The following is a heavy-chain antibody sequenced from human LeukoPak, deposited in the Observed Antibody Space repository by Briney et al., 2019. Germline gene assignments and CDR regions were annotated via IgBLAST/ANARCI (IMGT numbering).Heavy chain of an antibody. D-gene: IGHD3-3*01. J-gene: IGHJ5*02. CDR1: GFTFSSYE. CDR3: VRDFWSGSSWFDP. Sequence: PGGSLRLSCAASGFTFSSYEMTWVRQAPGEGLEWVSYIGGSGTTIYYADSVKGRFTISRDNAKNSLYLQMNSLRAEDTAVYYCVRDFWSGSSWFDPWGQGTLVTVSS. CDR2: IGGSGTTI. V-gene: IGHV3-48*03.